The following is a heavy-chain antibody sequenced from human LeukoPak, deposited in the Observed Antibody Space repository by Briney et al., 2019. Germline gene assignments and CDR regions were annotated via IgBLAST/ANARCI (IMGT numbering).Heavy chain of an antibody. CDR1: GYPFIGYY. D-gene: IGHD3-22*01. V-gene: IGHV1-2*02. CDR3: ARAHPYYDSSGFHPGSFDY. Sequence: ASVKVSCKTSGYPFIGYYVHWVRQAPGQGLEWMGWINPNSGDIYYAQKFQGRVTMTSDTSITTAYMELSRLISDDTAVYYCARAHPYYDSSGFHPGSFDYWGQGTLVTVSS. CDR2: INPNSGDI. J-gene: IGHJ4*02.